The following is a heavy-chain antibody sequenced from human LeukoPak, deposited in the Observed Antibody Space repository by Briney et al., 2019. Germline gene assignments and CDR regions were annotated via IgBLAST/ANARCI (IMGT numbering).Heavy chain of an antibody. CDR2: ISGSGGST. CDR3: AREGSYDLFDFDY. Sequence: PGGSLRLSCAASGFTFSSYAMSWVRQAPGKGLEWVSAISGSGGSTYYADSVKGRFTISRDNAKNSLYLQMNSLRAEDTAVYYCAREGSYDLFDFDYWGQGTLVTVSS. J-gene: IGHJ4*02. CDR1: GFTFSSYA. D-gene: IGHD3-16*01. V-gene: IGHV3-23*01.